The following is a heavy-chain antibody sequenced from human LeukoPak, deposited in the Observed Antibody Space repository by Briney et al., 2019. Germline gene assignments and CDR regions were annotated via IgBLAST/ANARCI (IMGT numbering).Heavy chain of an antibody. Sequence: ASVKVSCKASGYTFTSYDINWVRQAPGQGLEWMGWMNPNSGNKGYAQKFQGRVTMTRNTSISTAYMELSSLRSEDTAVYYCARVLAAAGSLDYWGQGTLVTVSS. V-gene: IGHV1-8*01. CDR2: MNPNSGNK. CDR1: GYTFTSYD. CDR3: ARVLAAAGSLDY. D-gene: IGHD6-13*01. J-gene: IGHJ4*02.